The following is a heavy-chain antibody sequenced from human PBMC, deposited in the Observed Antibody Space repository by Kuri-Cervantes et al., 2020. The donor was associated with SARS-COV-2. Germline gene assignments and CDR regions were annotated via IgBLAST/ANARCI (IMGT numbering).Heavy chain of an antibody. V-gene: IGHV3-7*01. J-gene: IGHJ4*02. D-gene: IGHD2-21*02. Sequence: GGSLRLSFAASGFTFSSYWMSWVRQAPGKGLEWVASINQDGSEKYYVDSVKGRFTISRDTAKNSLYLQMNSLRAEDTAVYYCASAFGGAWYYVFDYWGQGTLVTVSS. CDR3: ASAFGGAWYYVFDY. CDR2: INQDGSEK. CDR1: GFTFSSYW.